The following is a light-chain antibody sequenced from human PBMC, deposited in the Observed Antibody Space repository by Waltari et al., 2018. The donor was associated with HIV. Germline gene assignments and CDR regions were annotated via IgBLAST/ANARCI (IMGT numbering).Light chain of an antibody. CDR1: SGHSNYA. Sequence: QLVVTQSPSASASLGASVKLTCTLSSGHSNYAIAWHQQQPEKGPRYLMKINSDGSHDKGDGIPDRFSGSSSGAERYLSISSLQSEDEADYYCQTWGTGIWVFGGGTKLTVL. CDR2: INSDGSH. V-gene: IGLV4-69*01. CDR3: QTWGTGIWV. J-gene: IGLJ3*02.